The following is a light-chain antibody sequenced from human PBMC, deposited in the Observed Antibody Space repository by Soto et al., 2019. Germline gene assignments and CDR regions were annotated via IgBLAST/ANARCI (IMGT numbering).Light chain of an antibody. J-gene: IGLJ1*01. V-gene: IGLV1-40*01. CDR1: SSNIGAGYD. Sequence: QAVVTQPPSVSGAPGQRVTISCTGSSSNIGAGYDVHWYQQLPGTAPKLLIYGTSNRPSGVPDRFSGSKSGTSASLAITGLQAEDEADYYCQSYDSSLISYVFGTGTKLTVL. CDR2: GTS. CDR3: QSYDSSLISYV.